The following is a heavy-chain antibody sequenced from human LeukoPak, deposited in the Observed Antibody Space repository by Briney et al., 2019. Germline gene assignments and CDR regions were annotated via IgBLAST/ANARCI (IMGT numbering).Heavy chain of an antibody. CDR3: ARGRDARIKVAVADTPLTNFDY. CDR1: GGTFSSYA. Sequence: ASVKVSCTASGGTFSSYAISWVRQAPGQGLEWMGWISSFNGNTNCAQKLQDRVTMTTDTSTSTAYMELRSLRSDDTAVYYCARGRDARIKVAVADTPLTNFDYWGQGTLVTVSS. CDR2: ISSFNGNT. J-gene: IGHJ4*02. D-gene: IGHD6-19*01. V-gene: IGHV1-18*01.